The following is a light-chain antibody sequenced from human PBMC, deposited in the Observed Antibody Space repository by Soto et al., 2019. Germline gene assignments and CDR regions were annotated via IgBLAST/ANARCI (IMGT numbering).Light chain of an antibody. J-gene: IGKJ1*01. Sequence: DIQMTQSPSTLSAGVGDRVTITCRASQRISTYLNWYQQKPGKAPTLLIYAASNLQSGVPSRFSGGGSGKYFILTINTLQPEDFATYFCQQCYSSPRTFGQGTKV. CDR2: AAS. CDR1: QRISTY. CDR3: QQCYSSPRT. V-gene: IGKV1-39*01.